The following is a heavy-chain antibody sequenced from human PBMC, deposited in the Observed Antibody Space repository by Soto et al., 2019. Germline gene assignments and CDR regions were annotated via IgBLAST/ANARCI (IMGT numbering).Heavy chain of an antibody. V-gene: IGHV4-59*08. CDR3: AATYASGTRYFEH. CDR2: ISYTGTT. Sequence: QVQLQESGPGLVKPSETLSLTCSVSGVPISSYYWCWIRQPPGKGLESIGYISYTGTTNYNSSPNSRVTISLDTSKNQFSLKLNSVTAADTAVYYCAATYASGTRYFEHWGHGTLVTVSS. D-gene: IGHD3-10*01. J-gene: IGHJ4*03. CDR1: GVPISSYY.